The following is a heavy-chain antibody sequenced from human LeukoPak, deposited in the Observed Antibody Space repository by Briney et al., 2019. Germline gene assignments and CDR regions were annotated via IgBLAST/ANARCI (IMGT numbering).Heavy chain of an antibody. CDR2: ISGSGGST. J-gene: IGHJ4*02. CDR3: ARETPRRGETRDGYR. V-gene: IGHV3-23*01. D-gene: IGHD5-24*01. CDR1: GFTFSSYA. Sequence: PGGSLRLSCAASGFTFSSYAMSWVRQAPGKGLEWVSAISGSGGSTYYADSVKGRFTISRDNPKNLLFLQINSLRVEDTAVHYCARETPRRGETRDGYRWGQGTVVTVSS.